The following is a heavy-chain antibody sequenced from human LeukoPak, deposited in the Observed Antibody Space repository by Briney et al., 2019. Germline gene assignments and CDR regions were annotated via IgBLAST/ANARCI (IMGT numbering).Heavy chain of an antibody. V-gene: IGHV1-69*04. D-gene: IGHD3-22*01. CDR3: AGGDYYDSSGYYRGY. CDR1: GGTFSSYA. J-gene: IGHJ4*02. CDR2: IIPILGIA. Sequence: EASVKVSCKASGGTFSSYAISWVRQAPGQGLEWMGRIIPILGIANYAQKFQGRVTITADKSTSTAYMELSSLRSEDTAVYYCAGGDYYDSSGYYRGYWGQGTLVTVSS.